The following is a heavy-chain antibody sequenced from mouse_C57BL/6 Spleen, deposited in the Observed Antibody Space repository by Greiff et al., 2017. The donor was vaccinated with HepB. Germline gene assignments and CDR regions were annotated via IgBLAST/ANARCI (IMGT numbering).Heavy chain of an antibody. Sequence: VQLQQSGAELVKPGASVKISCKASGYAFSSYWMNWVKQRPGKGLEWIGQIYPGDGDTNYNGKFKGKATLTADKSSSTAYMQLSSLTPEDSAVYFCARDTGYYAMDYWGQGTSVTVSS. D-gene: IGHD4-1*01. CDR2: IYPGDGDT. CDR1: GYAFSSYW. V-gene: IGHV1-80*01. J-gene: IGHJ4*01. CDR3: ARDTGYYAMDY.